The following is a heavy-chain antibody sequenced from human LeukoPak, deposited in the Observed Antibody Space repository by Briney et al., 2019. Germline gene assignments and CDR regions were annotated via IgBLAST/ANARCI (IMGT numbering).Heavy chain of an antibody. J-gene: IGHJ3*02. CDR2: ISSSSSTI. CDR3: ARDAIIGGRYDYVWGSKRVYAFDI. CDR1: GFTFSSYS. V-gene: IGHV3-48*04. Sequence: DPGGSLRLSCAASGFTFSSYSMNWVRQAPGKGLEWVSYISSSSSTIYYADSVKGRFTISRDNAKNSLYLQMNSLRAEDTAVYYCARDAIIGGRYDYVWGSKRVYAFDIWGQGTMVTVSS. D-gene: IGHD3-16*01.